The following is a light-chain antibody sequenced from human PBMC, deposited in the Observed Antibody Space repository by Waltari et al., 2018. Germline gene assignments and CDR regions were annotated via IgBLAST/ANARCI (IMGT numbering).Light chain of an antibody. J-gene: IGKJ4*01. V-gene: IGKV3-15*01. CDR2: GAF. CDR1: QSVRSN. CDR3: QQYDNWSALT. Sequence: EIVMTQSPATLSVSPGDRATRSCRASQSVRSNLGWYQQKPCHAPRLFIYGAFTSATGIPARFSGSGSGTEFTLTIISLQSEDFAVYYCQQYDNWSALTFGGGTKVEIK.